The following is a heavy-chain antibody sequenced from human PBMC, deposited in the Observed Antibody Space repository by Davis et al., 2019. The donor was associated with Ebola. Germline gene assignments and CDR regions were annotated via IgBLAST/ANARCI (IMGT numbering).Heavy chain of an antibody. Sequence: AASVKVSCKASGGTFSSYAISWVRQAPGQGLEWMGGIIPIFGTANYAQKFQGRVTITADESTSTAYMELSSLRSEDTAVYYCARDKTSYVYYYYGMDVWGQGTTVTVS. D-gene: IGHD3-16*01. J-gene: IGHJ6*02. V-gene: IGHV1-69*13. CDR1: GGTFSSYA. CDR2: IIPIFGTA. CDR3: ARDKTSYVYYYYGMDV.